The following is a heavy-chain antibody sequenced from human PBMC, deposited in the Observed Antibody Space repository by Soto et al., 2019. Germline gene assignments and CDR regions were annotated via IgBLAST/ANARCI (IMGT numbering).Heavy chain of an antibody. CDR3: ARLPSRHLVDY. CDR1: GSSINSSGYY. CDR2: MFYGVST. Sequence: ETQSRTCTVSGSSINSSGYYWGWIRQPPGKGLEWIGSMFYGVSTYYNPSLKSRVTVSVDTSKNQFSLNLRSVTAADTAVYYCARLPSRHLVDYWGQGTLVTVSS. V-gene: IGHV4-39*01. J-gene: IGHJ4*02. D-gene: IGHD3-3*02.